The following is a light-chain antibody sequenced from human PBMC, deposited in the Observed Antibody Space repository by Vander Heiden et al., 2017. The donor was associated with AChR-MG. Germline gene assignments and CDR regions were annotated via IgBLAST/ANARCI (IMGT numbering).Light chain of an antibody. CDR3: AAWDDSLNGQVV. J-gene: IGLJ2*01. CDR1: SSNIGSNT. V-gene: IGLV1-44*01. Sequence: QSVLTQPPSASGTPGQRVTISCSGSSSNIGSNTVNWYQQLPGTAPKRLIYVNNHRPSGVPDRFSGSKSGTSASLAISGLQSEDEADDYCAAWDDSLNGQVVFGGGTKLTVL. CDR2: VNN.